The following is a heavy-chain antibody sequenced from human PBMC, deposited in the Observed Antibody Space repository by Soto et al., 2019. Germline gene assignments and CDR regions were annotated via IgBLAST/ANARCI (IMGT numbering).Heavy chain of an antibody. D-gene: IGHD3-16*01. CDR1: GYNFATDW. CDR2: IYPGDSDT. Sequence: PGESLKISCQGSGYNFATDWIGWVRQKPGEGLEWMGIIYPGDSDTRYSPSFQGQVTISADKSISTAYLQWRSLRASDTAMYFCAKHRAAYDYAGNTPVDNWGQGTLVTVSS. J-gene: IGHJ4*02. V-gene: IGHV5-51*01. CDR3: AKHRAAYDYAGNTPVDN.